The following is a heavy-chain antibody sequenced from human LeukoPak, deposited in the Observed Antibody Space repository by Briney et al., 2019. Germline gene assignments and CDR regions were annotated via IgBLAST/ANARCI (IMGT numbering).Heavy chain of an antibody. D-gene: IGHD4-17*01. CDR2: ISGSGGST. Sequence: GGSLRLSCAASGFTFSSYAMSWVRQAPGKGLEWVSAISGSGGSTYYADSVKGRFTISRDNSRDTLYLQMNILRAEDTAVYYCAKEPADYGDFNWYFDLWGRGTLVTVSS. CDR3: AKEPADYGDFNWYFDL. CDR1: GFTFSSYA. V-gene: IGHV3-23*01. J-gene: IGHJ2*01.